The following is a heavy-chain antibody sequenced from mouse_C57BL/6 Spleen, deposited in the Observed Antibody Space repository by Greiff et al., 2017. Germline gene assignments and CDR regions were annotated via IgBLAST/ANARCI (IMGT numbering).Heavy chain of an antibody. CDR3: ARVGIYYGYDGEETDAMDY. CDR1: GYTFTSYW. Sequence: QVQLQQPGAELVKPGASVQLSCKASGYTFTSYWMHWVKQRPGRGLERIGRLDPNRGGTKYNEKFKSKATLTVDKPSSPAYMQLSRLTSEDSAVYYCARVGIYYGYDGEETDAMDYWGQGTSVTVSS. CDR2: LDPNRGGT. J-gene: IGHJ4*01. V-gene: IGHV1-72*01. D-gene: IGHD2-2*01.